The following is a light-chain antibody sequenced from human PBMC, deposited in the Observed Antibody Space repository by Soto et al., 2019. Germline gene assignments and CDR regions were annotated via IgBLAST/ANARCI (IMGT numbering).Light chain of an antibody. J-gene: IGKJ1*01. CDR2: GAS. Sequence: EIVMTQSPATLSVSPGERATLSCRASLSVSSNLAWYQQKPGQAPRLLIYGASTRATGIPGRFSGSGSGTEFTLPINSLQSEDFAVYSCQHYSNWPPWTFGQGTKVEIK. V-gene: IGKV3-15*01. CDR3: QHYSNWPPWT. CDR1: LSVSSN.